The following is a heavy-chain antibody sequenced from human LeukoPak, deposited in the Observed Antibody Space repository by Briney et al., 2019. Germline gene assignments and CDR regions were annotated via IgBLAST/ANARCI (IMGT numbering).Heavy chain of an antibody. D-gene: IGHD2-21*02. CDR3: ARNTETAIPLPYYFDY. V-gene: IGHV1-3*04. CDR1: GYTFTSYA. CDR2: INTGNGNT. Sequence: ASVKVSCKASGYTFTSYAMHRVRQAPGQRLECMGWINTGNGNTKYSQKFQGRVTITRDTSASTAYMDLSSLRSEDTAVYYCARNTETAIPLPYYFDYWGQGTLVTVSS. J-gene: IGHJ4*02.